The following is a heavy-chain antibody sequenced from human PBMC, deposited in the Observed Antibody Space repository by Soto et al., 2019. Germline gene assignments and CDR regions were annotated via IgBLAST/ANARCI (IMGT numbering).Heavy chain of an antibody. CDR1: GGTFGNLG. D-gene: IGHD3-10*01. V-gene: IGHV1-69*13. CDR3: ARDREDGSGTKYNWFDS. J-gene: IGHJ5*01. CDR2: TIPIFDTP. Sequence: ASVKVSCKASGGTFGNLGISWLRQAPGQGLEWMGGTIPIFDTPHYAEKFRDRITITADATSTAYMELTSLSSEDTATYYCARDREDGSGTKYNWFDSWGQGTLVTVSS.